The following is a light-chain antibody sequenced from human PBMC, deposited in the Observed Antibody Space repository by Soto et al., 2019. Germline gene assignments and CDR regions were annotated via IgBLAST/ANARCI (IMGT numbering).Light chain of an antibody. V-gene: IGKV3-15*01. Sequence: EIVMTRSPATLSVSPGERATLSCRASQSVSGNLAWYQQKPGQAPRLLIYAASTRATRIPARFSGSGSGTEFTLTISSLQSEDFAVYYCQQYNNWPPITFGPGTKVDIK. CDR2: AAS. CDR1: QSVSGN. CDR3: QQYNNWPPIT. J-gene: IGKJ3*01.